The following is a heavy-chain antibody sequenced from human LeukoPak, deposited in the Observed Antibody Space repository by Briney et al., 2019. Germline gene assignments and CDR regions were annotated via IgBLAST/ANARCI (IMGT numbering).Heavy chain of an antibody. CDR3: ARGPHDGSGWYEF. CDR2: INTSGGST. V-gene: IGHV1-46*01. D-gene: IGHD3-22*01. J-gene: IGHJ5*01. Sequence: ASVKVSCKASGYTFTSYYMHWVRQAPGQGLEWMGIINTSGGSTSYAQQFQGRVTMTRDTSTSTVYMELSSLRSEDTAVYFCARGPHDGSGWYEFWGQGTLVTVSS. CDR1: GYTFTSYY.